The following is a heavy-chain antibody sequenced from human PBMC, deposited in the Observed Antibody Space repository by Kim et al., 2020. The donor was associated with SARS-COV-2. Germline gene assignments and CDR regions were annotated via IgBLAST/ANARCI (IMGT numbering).Heavy chain of an antibody. V-gene: IGHV3-66*01. CDR1: GFTVSSNY. D-gene: IGHD6-25*01. Sequence: GGSLRLSCAASGFTVSSNYMSWVRQAPGKGLEWVSVINSGGSTYYADSAKGRFSISRDNTKNTPQFQMNSLRAEDTAAYYCARGTPEGLYSSVYYYDYY. CDR3: ARGTPEGLYSSVYYYDYY. CDR2: INSGGST. J-gene: IGHJ6*03.